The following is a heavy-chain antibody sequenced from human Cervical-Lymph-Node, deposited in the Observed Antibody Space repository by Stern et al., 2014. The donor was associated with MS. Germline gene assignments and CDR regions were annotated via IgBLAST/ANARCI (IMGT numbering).Heavy chain of an antibody. CDR3: ARIRLIAAGMFWFDP. J-gene: IGHJ5*02. CDR2: IFSNDEK. Sequence: QVTLKESGPVLVKPTETLTLTCTVSGFSLSNARMGVSWIRQPPGKALEWLAQIFSNDEKSYSTSLKSRLTISKDTSKSQVVLTMTNMDPVDTATYYCARIRLIAAGMFWFDPWGQGTLVTVSS. CDR1: GFSLSNARMG. D-gene: IGHD6-13*01. V-gene: IGHV2-26*01.